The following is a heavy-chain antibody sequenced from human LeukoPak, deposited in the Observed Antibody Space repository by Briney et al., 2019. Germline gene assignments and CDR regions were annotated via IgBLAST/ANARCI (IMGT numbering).Heavy chain of an antibody. CDR1: GGSISSYY. CDR2: IYYSGST. V-gene: IGHV4-59*12. D-gene: IGHD2-2*01. J-gene: IGHJ4*02. Sequence: SETLSLTCTVSGGSISSYYWSWIRQPPGKGLEWIGYIYYSGSTNYNPSLKSRVTISVDTSKNQFSLKLSSVTAADTAVYYCARDQWLGDCSSTSCSQGYWGQGTLVTVSS. CDR3: ARDQWLGDCSSTSCSQGY.